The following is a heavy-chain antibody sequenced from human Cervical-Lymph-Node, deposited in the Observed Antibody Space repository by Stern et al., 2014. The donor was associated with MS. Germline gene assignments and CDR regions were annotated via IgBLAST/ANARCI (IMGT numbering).Heavy chain of an antibody. Sequence: QLVESEPEVKKPGTSVKVSCKASGFTFTSSAVQWVRQARGQRLEWIGWIVVGSGNTNYAQKFQERVTITRDMSTSTAYMELSSLRSEDTAVYYCAAEVAAAGNFDYWGQGTLVTVSS. J-gene: IGHJ4*02. V-gene: IGHV1-58*01. CDR2: IVVGSGNT. D-gene: IGHD6-13*01. CDR1: GFTFTSSA. CDR3: AAEVAAAGNFDY.